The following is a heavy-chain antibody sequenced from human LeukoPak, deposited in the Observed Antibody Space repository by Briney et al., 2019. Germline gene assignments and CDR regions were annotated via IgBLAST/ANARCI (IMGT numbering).Heavy chain of an antibody. D-gene: IGHD1-26*01. Sequence: SVKVSCKASGYSFTTYGISWVRQAPGQGLEWMGGIIPIFDRPNYAQKFEGRVTITADKSTNTTYMEISSLTSDDTAVYYCARDAQWELRAFDVWGRGTMVIVSS. V-gene: IGHV1-69*06. CDR3: ARDAQWELRAFDV. CDR2: IIPIFDRP. CDR1: GYSFTTYG. J-gene: IGHJ3*01.